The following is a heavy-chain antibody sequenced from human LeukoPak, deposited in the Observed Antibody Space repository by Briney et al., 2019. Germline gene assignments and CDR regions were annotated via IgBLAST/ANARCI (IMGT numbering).Heavy chain of an antibody. J-gene: IGHJ6*03. CDR3: AKGSKAVLFTRDHYMDV. CDR1: GFTFNNYG. Sequence: GGSLRLSCAASGFTFNNYGMQWVRQAPGKGLEWVTFIRYDGSNKYYADSVKGRFTISRDNSKNTLYLQMNSLRAEDTAVYFCAKGSKAVLFTRDHYMDVWGKGTTVTISS. CDR2: IRYDGSNK. V-gene: IGHV3-30*02. D-gene: IGHD6-19*01.